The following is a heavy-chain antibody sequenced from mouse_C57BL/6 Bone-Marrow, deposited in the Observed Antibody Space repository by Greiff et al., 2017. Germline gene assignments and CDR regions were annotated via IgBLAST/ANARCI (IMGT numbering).Heavy chain of an antibody. CDR1: GYTFTSYW. Sequence: QVQLQQPGAELVKPGASVKMSCKASGYTFTSYWITWVKQRPGQGLEWIGDSYPGSGSTNYNEKFKSKAKMTVDTSSSTAYMQLSSLTSEDSAVYYCASLVLTTVDDYWGQGTTLTVSS. J-gene: IGHJ2*01. V-gene: IGHV1-55*01. CDR3: ASLVLTTVDDY. D-gene: IGHD1-1*01. CDR2: SYPGSGST.